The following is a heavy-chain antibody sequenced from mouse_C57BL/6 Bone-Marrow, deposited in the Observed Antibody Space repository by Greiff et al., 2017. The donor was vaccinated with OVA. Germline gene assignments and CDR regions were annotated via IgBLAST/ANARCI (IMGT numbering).Heavy chain of an antibody. J-gene: IGHJ4*01. V-gene: IGHV1-55*01. Sequence: VQLQQSGAELVKPGASVKMSCKASGYTFTSYWITWVKQRPGQGLEWIGDIYPGSGSTNYNEKFKSKATLTVDTSSSTAYMQLSSLTSEDSAVYYCARGVLRRGFYYAMDYWGQGTSVTVSS. CDR1: GYTFTSYW. CDR2: IYPGSGST. CDR3: ARGVLRRGFYYAMDY. D-gene: IGHD1-1*01.